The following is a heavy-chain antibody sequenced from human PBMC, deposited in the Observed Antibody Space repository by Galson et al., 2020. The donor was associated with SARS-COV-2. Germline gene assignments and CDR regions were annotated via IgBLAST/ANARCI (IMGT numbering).Heavy chain of an antibody. CDR3: ARASGSDTGDWFDP. J-gene: IGHJ5*02. V-gene: IGHV4-31*03. D-gene: IGHD1-26*01. Sequence: ETSETLSLTCTVSGDSISSGGYYWSWIRQHPGKGLEWIAYIYYSGSIYYNPSLKSRVTISVDTSKNQFSLKLSSVTAADTAVYYCARASGSDTGDWFDPWGQGTLVTVSS. CDR2: IYYSGSI. CDR1: GDSISSGGYY.